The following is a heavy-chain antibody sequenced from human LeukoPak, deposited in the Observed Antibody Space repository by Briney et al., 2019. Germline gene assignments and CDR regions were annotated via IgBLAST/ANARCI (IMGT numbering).Heavy chain of an antibody. Sequence: PGGSLRLSCTASGFNFRGYYMTWIRQAPGKGLEWVSYISASGDTIYYGDSVKGRFTVSRDNAKNSLFLVMNTLKAEDTAVYYCARDPSWKILSHFDYWGQGTLVTVSS. D-gene: IGHD1-1*01. J-gene: IGHJ4*02. CDR3: ARDPSWKILSHFDY. CDR2: ISASGDTI. V-gene: IGHV3-11*04. CDR1: GFNFRGYY.